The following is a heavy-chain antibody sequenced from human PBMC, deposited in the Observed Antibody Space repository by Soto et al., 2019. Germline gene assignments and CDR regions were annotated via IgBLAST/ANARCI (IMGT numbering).Heavy chain of an antibody. CDR1: GYTFTSYG. Sequence: QVQLVQSGAEVKKPGASVKVSCKASGYTFTSYGISWVRQAPGQGLEWMGWISAYNGNTNYAQKLQGRVTMTTDTSTSTAYMGLRGLRSDDTAVYYCARGQRFGETGAGAPLYGMDVWGQGTTVTVSS. D-gene: IGHD3-10*01. V-gene: IGHV1-18*01. CDR2: ISAYNGNT. CDR3: ARGQRFGETGAGAPLYGMDV. J-gene: IGHJ6*02.